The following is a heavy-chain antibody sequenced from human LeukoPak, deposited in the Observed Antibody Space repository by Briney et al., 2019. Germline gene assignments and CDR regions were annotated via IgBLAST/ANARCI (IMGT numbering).Heavy chain of an antibody. Sequence: GSLRLSCAASGFTFSTYWMHWVRQAPGKGLVWVSRIKSDGSTNYANSVKGRFTISRDNAKNTVSLQMNSLRPEDTGGYYCARAPSEIGGYYPKYFRHWGRGPLVTVSS. D-gene: IGHD3-22*01. V-gene: IGHV3-74*01. CDR3: ARAPSEIGGYYPKYFRH. CDR1: GFTFSTYW. CDR2: IKSDGST. J-gene: IGHJ1*01.